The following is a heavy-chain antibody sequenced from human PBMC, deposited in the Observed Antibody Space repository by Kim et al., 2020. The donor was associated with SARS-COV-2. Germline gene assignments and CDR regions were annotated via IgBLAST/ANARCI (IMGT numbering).Heavy chain of an antibody. V-gene: IGHV4-31*03. J-gene: IGHJ4*02. CDR2: IYYSGST. CDR1: GGSISSGGYY. Sequence: SETLSLTCTVSGGSISSGGYYWSWIRQHPGKGLEWIGYIYYSGSTYYNPSLKSRVTISVDTSKNQFSLKLSSVTAADTAVYYCARSEYYYDSSGYYPLEDYWGQGTLVTVSS. D-gene: IGHD3-22*01. CDR3: ARSEYYYDSSGYYPLEDY.